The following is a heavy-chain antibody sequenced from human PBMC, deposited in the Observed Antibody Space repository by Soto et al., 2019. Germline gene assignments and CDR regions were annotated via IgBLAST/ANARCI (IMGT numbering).Heavy chain of an antibody. J-gene: IGHJ4*02. CDR3: ARWVGGSMYDNSGKFDS. V-gene: IGHV3-30*03. CDR1: GFIFSGSG. CDR2: VAYDGNRT. D-gene: IGHD3-22*01. Sequence: QVQLVESGGGVVQPGTSLRLTCAASGFIFSGSGMHWVRQAPGKGLEWVALVAYDGNRTHYGDSVKDRFTISRDNAENTLYLQMNSLRTEDTAVYYCARWVGGSMYDNSGKFDSWGQGTLVIVSS.